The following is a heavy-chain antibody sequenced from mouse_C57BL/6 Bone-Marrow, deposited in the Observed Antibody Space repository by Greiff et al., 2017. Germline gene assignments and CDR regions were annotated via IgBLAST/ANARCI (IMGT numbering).Heavy chain of an antibody. J-gene: IGHJ3*01. Sequence: EVKLMESGGGLVQPGGSMKLSCVASGFTFSNYWMNWVRQSPEKGLEWVAQIRLKSDNYATHYAESVKGRFTISRDDSKSSVYLQMNNLRAEDTGIYYCTEEGLLAWFAYWGQGTLVTVSA. CDR3: TEEGLLAWFAY. CDR1: GFTFSNYW. CDR2: IRLKSDNYAT. D-gene: IGHD3-3*01. V-gene: IGHV6-3*01.